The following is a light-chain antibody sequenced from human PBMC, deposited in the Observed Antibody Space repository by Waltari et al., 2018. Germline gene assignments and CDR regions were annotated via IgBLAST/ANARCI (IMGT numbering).Light chain of an antibody. CDR3: CSYAGRGTYV. J-gene: IGLJ1*01. Sequence: QSALPQPASVSGTLGQSITISCTGTTSNVVNYDLVSWYQQHPGKAPKLLIGEVIKRPSGVSSRFSGSKSGNTASLTISGLQAEDEADYYCCSYAGRGTYVFGSGTKVTVL. CDR2: EVI. CDR1: TSNVVNYDL. V-gene: IGLV2-23*02.